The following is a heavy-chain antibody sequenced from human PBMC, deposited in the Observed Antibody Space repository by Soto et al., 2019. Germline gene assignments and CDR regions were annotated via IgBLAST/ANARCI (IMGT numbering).Heavy chain of an antibody. V-gene: IGHV4-34*01. CDR1: GGSFSGYY. CDR3: ARGNYIWGSYRYTGPWFDP. CDR2: INHSGST. D-gene: IGHD3-16*02. Sequence: SETLSLTCAVYGGSFSGYYWSWIRQPPGKGLEWIGEINHSGSTNYNPSLKSRVTISVDTSKNQFSLKLSSVTAADRAVYYCARGNYIWGSYRYTGPWFDPWGQGTLVTVSS. J-gene: IGHJ5*02.